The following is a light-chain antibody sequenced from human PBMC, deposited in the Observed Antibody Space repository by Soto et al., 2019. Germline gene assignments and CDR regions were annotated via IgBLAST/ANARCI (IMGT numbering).Light chain of an antibody. CDR3: QQYNNWPRT. V-gene: IGKV1-5*01. CDR2: DAS. Sequence: EIQMTQSPSTLSASVGDRVTITCRASQSISSWLAWYQQKPGKAPKLLIYDASSLESGVPSRFSGSGSGTEFTLTINSLQSEDFAVYYCQQYNNWPRTVGQGTKV. J-gene: IGKJ1*01. CDR1: QSISSW.